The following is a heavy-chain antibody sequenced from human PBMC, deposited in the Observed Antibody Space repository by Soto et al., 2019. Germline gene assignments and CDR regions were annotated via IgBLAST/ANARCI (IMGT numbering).Heavy chain of an antibody. CDR3: ARPRGIAVAGSNAFDI. D-gene: IGHD6-19*01. CDR2: INPSDSDT. Sequence: SGTCCGCGYIWVGTGSLRQKTGKGLEWMGRINPSDSDTSYSPSFQGHVTISADKSISTAYLQWSSLKASDTAMYYCARPRGIAVAGSNAFDIWGQGPMVTVSS. CDR1: GCGYIWVG. J-gene: IGHJ3*02. V-gene: IGHV5-10-1*01.